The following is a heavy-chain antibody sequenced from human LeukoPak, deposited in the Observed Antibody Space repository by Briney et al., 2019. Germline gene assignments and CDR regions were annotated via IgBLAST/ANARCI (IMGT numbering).Heavy chain of an antibody. V-gene: IGHV3-48*04. CDR1: GFTFSSYS. D-gene: IGHD6-19*01. J-gene: IGHJ4*02. Sequence: GGSLRLSCAASGFTFSSYSMNWVRQAPGKGLEWVSYISSSGSTIYYADSVKGRFTISRDNAKNSLYLQMNSLRAEDTAVYYCAKPGIAVAAPAAMWGQGTLVTVSS. CDR2: ISSSGSTI. CDR3: AKPGIAVAAPAAM.